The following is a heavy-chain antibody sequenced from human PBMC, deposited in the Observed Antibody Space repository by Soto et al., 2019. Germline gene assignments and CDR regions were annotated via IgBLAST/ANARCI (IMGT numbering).Heavy chain of an antibody. CDR3: AKEAVAGFYYYYGMDV. V-gene: IGHV6-1*01. CDR1: GDSVSSNSAA. J-gene: IGHJ6*02. D-gene: IGHD6-19*01. Sequence: SQTLSLTCVISGDSVSSNSAAWNWIRQSPSRGLEWLGRTYYRSKWYNDYAVSVKSRITINPDTSKNQFSLQLNSVTPEDTALYSCAKEAVAGFYYYYGMDVWGQGTTVTVSS. CDR2: TYYRSKWYN.